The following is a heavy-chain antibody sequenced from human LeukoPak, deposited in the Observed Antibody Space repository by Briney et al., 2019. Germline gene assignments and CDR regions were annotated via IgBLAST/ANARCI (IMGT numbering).Heavy chain of an antibody. J-gene: IGHJ4*02. V-gene: IGHV3-23*01. CDR2: ITISGGNT. D-gene: IGHD3-16*01. CDR1: GFTFSSYA. Sequence: GGSLRLSCAASGFTFSSYAMNWVRQAPGKGLEWVSGITISGGNTNYADSVKGRFTISRNNSKSTLYLQMDSLRADDTAVYYCARDWGYWGQGTLVTVSS. CDR3: ARDWGY.